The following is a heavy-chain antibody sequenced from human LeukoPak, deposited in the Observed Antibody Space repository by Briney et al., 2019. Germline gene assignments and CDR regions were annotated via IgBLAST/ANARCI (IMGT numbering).Heavy chain of an antibody. CDR1: GFTFSSYA. CDR2: ISGSGGST. Sequence: PGGSLRLSCAASGFTFSSYAMSWVHQAPGKGLEWVSAISGSGGSTYYADSVKGRFTISRDNSKNTLYLQMNSLRAEDTAVYYCARRMVRGVSYYYGMDVWGQGTTVTVSS. CDR3: ARRMVRGVSYYYGMDV. D-gene: IGHD3-10*01. J-gene: IGHJ6*02. V-gene: IGHV3-23*01.